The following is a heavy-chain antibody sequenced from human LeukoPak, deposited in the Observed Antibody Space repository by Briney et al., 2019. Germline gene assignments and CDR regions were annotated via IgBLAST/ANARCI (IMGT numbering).Heavy chain of an antibody. CDR1: GGSFSGYY. CDR3: ARQGAHYYDSRPNWFDP. Sequence: SETLSLTCAVYGGSFSGYYWSWIRQPPGKGLVWIGEINHSGSTNYNPSLKSRVTISVDTSKNQFSLKLSSVTAADTAVYYCARQGAHYYDSRPNWFDPWGQGTLVTVSS. J-gene: IGHJ5*02. CDR2: INHSGST. V-gene: IGHV4-34*01. D-gene: IGHD3-22*01.